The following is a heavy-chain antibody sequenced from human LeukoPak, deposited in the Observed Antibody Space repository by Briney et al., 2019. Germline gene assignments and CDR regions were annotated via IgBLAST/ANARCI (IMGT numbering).Heavy chain of an antibody. Sequence: ASVKISCKASGYTFTSYYVHWVRQAPGQGLEWMGIINPSAGGTQYAQNFQGRVTMTRDTSTSTVYMELTSLRSEDTAVYFCARDWGNTRTYSGGYYFDYWGQGTLFTLSS. V-gene: IGHV1-46*01. J-gene: IGHJ4*02. D-gene: IGHD3-10*01. CDR3: ARDWGNTRTYSGGYYFDY. CDR2: INPSAGGT. CDR1: GYTFTSYY.